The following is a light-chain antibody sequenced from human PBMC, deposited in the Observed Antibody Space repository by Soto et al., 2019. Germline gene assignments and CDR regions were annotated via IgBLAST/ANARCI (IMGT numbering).Light chain of an antibody. V-gene: IGKV3-20*01. Sequence: EIVLTQSPATLSLSPGERATLSCRASQSVRNSLAWYQQKPGQAPRLLIYGASSRATGIPDRFSGSGSGTDFTLTISRLEPEDFAVYYCQQYGSSFGQGTKVDIK. CDR3: QQYGSS. CDR2: GAS. CDR1: QSVRNS. J-gene: IGKJ1*01.